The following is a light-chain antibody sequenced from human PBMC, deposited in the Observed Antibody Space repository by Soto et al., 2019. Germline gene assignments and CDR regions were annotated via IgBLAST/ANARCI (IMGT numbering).Light chain of an antibody. CDR1: QSVSSSY. Sequence: EIVLTQSPGTLSLSPGERATLSCRASQSVSSSYLAWYQQSPGQAPRLLVYGASSRATGIPDRFSGSGSGTDFTLTISSLEPEDFAVYYCQQYGSSPPATFGQGTKLEIK. CDR2: GAS. CDR3: QQYGSSPPAT. J-gene: IGKJ2*01. V-gene: IGKV3-20*01.